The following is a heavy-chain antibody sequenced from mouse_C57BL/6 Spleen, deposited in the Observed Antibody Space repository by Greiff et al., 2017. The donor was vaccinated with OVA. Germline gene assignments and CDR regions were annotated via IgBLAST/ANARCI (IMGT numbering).Heavy chain of an antibody. CDR2: IDPENGDT. V-gene: IGHV14-4*01. Sequence: VQLQHSGAELVRPGASVKLSCTASGFNIKDDYMHWVKQRPEQGLEWIGWIDPENGDTEYASKFQGKATITADTSSNTAYLQLSSLTSEDTAVYYCTTTFYAMDYWGQGTSVTVSS. CDR1: GFNIKDDY. CDR3: TTTFYAMDY. J-gene: IGHJ4*01.